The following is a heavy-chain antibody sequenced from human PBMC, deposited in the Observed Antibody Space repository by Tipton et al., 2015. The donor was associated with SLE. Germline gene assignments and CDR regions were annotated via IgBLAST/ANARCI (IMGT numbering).Heavy chain of an antibody. V-gene: IGHV4-34*01. J-gene: IGHJ3*02. Sequence: TLSLTCAVYGGSFRGYFWSWIRQLPDKGLEWIGEINHSGTTNCNPSLKSRVTISVDTSKNQFSLKLSSVTAADTAVYYCARGGWKHYDFWGRQMGPHAFDIWGQETKVTVSS. CDR3: ARGGWKHYDFWGRQMGPHAFDI. CDR1: GGSFRGYF. CDR2: INHSGTT. D-gene: IGHD3-3*01.